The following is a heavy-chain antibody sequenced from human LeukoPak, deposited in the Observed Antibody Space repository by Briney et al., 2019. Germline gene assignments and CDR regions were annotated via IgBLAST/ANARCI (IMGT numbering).Heavy chain of an antibody. CDR3: ARDTPDSGRDY. D-gene: IGHD3-10*01. CDR2: IYYSGST. V-gene: IGHV4-30-4*01. J-gene: IGHJ4*02. Sequence: SETLSLTCTVSGGSISSGDYYWSWIRQPPRKGLEWIGYIYYSGSTYYNPSLKSRVTISVDTSKNQFSLKLSSVTAADTAVYYCARDTPDSGRDYWGQGTLVTVSS. CDR1: GGSISSGDYY.